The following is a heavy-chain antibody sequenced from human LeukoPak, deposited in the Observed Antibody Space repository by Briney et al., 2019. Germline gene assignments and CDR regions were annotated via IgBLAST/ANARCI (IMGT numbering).Heavy chain of an antibody. D-gene: IGHD1-26*01. CDR3: TGCGRIRCSLDSIDF. Sequence: GGSLRLSCAASGFTFSDYYMSWIRQAPGKGLEWVSYISSSSSYTNYTDSVKGRFTISRDNAKNSLYLQMNSLRAEDTAVYYCTGCGRIRCSLDSIDFWGQGTLVTVSS. CDR2: ISSSSSYT. CDR1: GFTFSDYY. V-gene: IGHV3-11*06. J-gene: IGHJ4*02.